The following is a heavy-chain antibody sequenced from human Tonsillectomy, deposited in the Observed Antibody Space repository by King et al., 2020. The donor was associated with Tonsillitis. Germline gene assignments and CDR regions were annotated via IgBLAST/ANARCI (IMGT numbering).Heavy chain of an antibody. CDR3: ARGHYDILTGYEEALDI. CDR1: GGSINSGGYY. J-gene: IGHJ3*02. V-gene: IGHV4-31*03. D-gene: IGHD3-9*01. Sequence: PLQESGPGLVKPSQTLSLTCTFSGGSINSGGYYWHWIRQHPEKGLEWLGYIYDSGRTYYNPSLKSRLAISLDSSQNQFSLRLNFVTAADTAVYYCARGHYDILTGYEEALDIWGQGTMVTVSS. CDR2: IYDSGRT.